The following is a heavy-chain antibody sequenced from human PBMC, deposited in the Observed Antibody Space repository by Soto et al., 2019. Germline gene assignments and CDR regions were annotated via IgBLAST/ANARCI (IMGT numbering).Heavy chain of an antibody. CDR3: ASSAGLDHLLNYYGLNV. CDR1: GGTFTSTA. Sequence: QVLLVQSSAEVKKPGSSVKVSCKASGGTFTSTAFSWVRQAPGQGLEWMGGIIPVLGTPTYAQKFQAILTVTADASTTTVHMELSSLRSDHTAVYYCASSAGLDHLLNYYGLNVWGQGTTVTVSS. V-gene: IGHV1-69*01. J-gene: IGHJ6*02. D-gene: IGHD6-13*01. CDR2: IIPVLGTP.